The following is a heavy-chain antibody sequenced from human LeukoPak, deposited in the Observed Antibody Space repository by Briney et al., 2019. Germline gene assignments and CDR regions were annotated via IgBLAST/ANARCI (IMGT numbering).Heavy chain of an antibody. D-gene: IGHD3-10*01. J-gene: IGHJ4*02. CDR2: TSSDLNVK. V-gene: IGHV3-30-3*01. CDR1: GFTFRNYV. Sequence: GGALRLSCAASGFTFRNYVIHWVRQAPGKGLEWVAVTSSDLNVKLYADSVKGRFTISRDNSRSTLYLQMNSLRPEDTAIYYCAREGYYGSGSPPSLYFDYWGQGTLVTVSS. CDR3: AREGYYGSGSPPSLYFDY.